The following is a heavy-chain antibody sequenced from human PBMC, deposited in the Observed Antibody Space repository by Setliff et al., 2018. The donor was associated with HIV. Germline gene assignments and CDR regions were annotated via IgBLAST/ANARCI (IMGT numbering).Heavy chain of an antibody. CDR1: GGSFSGYY. CDR2: INHSGAA. CDR3: SRGPHQYFHFYGMDV. Sequence: SETLSLTCAVYGGSFSGYYWTWIRQSPGRGLDWIADINHSGAANYNPSLMSRVTVAIDTSKNQFSLKLTSVTAADTAVYYCSRGPHQYFHFYGMDVWGQGTTVTVSS. J-gene: IGHJ6*02. V-gene: IGHV4-34*01.